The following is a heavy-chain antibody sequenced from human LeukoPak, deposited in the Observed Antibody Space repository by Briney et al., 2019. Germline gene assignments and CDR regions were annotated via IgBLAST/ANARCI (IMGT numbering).Heavy chain of an antibody. CDR3: ALREDYITSAAGAFDI. Sequence: ASVKVSCKASGSTFTSYDINWVRQATGQGLEWMGWMNPNSGNTGYAQKFQGRVTITADESTSTAYMELSSLRSEDTAVYYCALREDYITSAAGAFDIWGQGTMVTVSS. CDR1: GSTFTSYD. CDR2: MNPNSGNT. V-gene: IGHV1-8*01. D-gene: IGHD3-16*01. J-gene: IGHJ3*02.